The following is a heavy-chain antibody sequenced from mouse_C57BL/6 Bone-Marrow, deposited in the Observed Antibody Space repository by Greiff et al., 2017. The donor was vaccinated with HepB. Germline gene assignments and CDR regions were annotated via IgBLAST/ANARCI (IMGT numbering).Heavy chain of an antibody. CDR2: IYPGSGST. Sequence: QVHVKQPGAELVKPGASVKMSCKASGYTFTSYWITWVKQRPGQGLEWIGDIYPGSGSTNYNEKFKSKATLTVDTSSSTAYMQLSSLTSEDSAVYYCARRGPTIYYFDYWGQGTTLTVSS. V-gene: IGHV1-55*01. D-gene: IGHD2-12*01. CDR1: GYTFTSYW. CDR3: ARRGPTIYYFDY. J-gene: IGHJ2*01.